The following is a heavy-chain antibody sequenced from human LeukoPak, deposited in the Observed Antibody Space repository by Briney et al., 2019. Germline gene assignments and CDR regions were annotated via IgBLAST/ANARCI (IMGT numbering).Heavy chain of an antibody. CDR1: GFTFSSYA. D-gene: IGHD3-16*01. V-gene: IGHV3-23*01. Sequence: PGGSLRLSCAASGFTFSSYAMSWVRQAPGKGLEWVSAISGSGGSTYYADSVKGRFTISRDNSKNTLYLQMNSLRAEDTAVYYCAKDSGGPPALLRYYGMDVWGQGTTVTVSS. CDR3: AKDSGGPPALLRYYGMDV. J-gene: IGHJ6*02. CDR2: ISGSGGST.